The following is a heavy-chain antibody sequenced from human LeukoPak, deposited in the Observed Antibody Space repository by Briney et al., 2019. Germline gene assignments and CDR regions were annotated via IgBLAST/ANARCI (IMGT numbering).Heavy chain of an antibody. Sequence: PGGSLRLSCAASGFTFSSSAMSWVRQAPGKGLEWVSAISTGGGSTYYADSVKGRFTISRDNPNNTLYLQMNNLRAEDTAVYYCAKHSSGWSYFDYWGQGTLVTVSS. CDR3: AKHSSGWSYFDY. D-gene: IGHD6-19*01. J-gene: IGHJ4*02. CDR1: GFTFSSSA. V-gene: IGHV3-23*01. CDR2: ISTGGGST.